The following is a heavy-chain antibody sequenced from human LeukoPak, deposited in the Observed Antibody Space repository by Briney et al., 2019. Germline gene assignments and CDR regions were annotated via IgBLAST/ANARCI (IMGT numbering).Heavy chain of an antibody. D-gene: IGHD7-27*01. CDR1: GGSISSSSYY. CDR3: ARQLGRAYFDY. Sequence: SETLSLTCTVSGGSISSSSYYWGWIRQPPGKGLEWIGSIYYSGSTYYNPSLKSRVTISVDTSKNQFSLKLSSVTAAGTAVYYCARQLGRAYFDYWGQGTLVTVSS. V-gene: IGHV4-39*01. J-gene: IGHJ4*02. CDR2: IYYSGST.